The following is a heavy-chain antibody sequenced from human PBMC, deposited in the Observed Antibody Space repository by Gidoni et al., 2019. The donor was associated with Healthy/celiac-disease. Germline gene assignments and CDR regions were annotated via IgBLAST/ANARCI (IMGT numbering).Heavy chain of an antibody. D-gene: IGHD3-10*01. CDR3: TRGGRITLINAFDY. Sequence: EVQLVESGGGLVQPGRSLRLSCTASGFTFGDYAMSWFRQAPGMGLGWVGFIRSRAYGGTTEYAASVKGRFTISRDDSKSIAYLQMNSLKTEDTAVYYCTRGGRITLINAFDYWGQGTLVTVSS. V-gene: IGHV3-49*03. J-gene: IGHJ4*02. CDR1: GFTFGDYA. CDR2: IRSRAYGGTT.